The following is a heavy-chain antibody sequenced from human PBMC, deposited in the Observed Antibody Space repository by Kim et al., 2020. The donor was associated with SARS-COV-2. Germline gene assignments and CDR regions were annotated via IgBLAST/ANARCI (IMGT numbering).Heavy chain of an antibody. CDR1: GYSFASYW. J-gene: IGHJ4*02. D-gene: IGHD6-13*01. Sequence: GESLKISCKGSGYSFASYWISWVRQMPGKGLEWMGRIDPSDSYTNYSPSFQGHVTISADKSISTAYLQWSSLKASDTAMYYCARRRQQLGRAKDYWGQGTLVTVSS. CDR3: ARRRQQLGRAKDY. V-gene: IGHV5-10-1*01. CDR2: IDPSDSYT.